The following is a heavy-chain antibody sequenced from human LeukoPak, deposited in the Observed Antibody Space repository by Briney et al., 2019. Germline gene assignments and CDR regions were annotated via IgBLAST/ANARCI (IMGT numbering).Heavy chain of an antibody. D-gene: IGHD5-18*01. CDR3: AKWQGGYSSSEYFQH. Sequence: SETLSLTCTVSGGSISSSSYYWGWIRQPPGKGLEWIGSIYYSGSTYYNPSLKSRVTISVDTSKNQFSLRLSSVTAADTAVYYCAKWQGGYSSSEYFQHWGQGTLVTVSS. CDR2: IYYSGST. J-gene: IGHJ1*01. CDR1: GGSISSSSYY. V-gene: IGHV4-39*01.